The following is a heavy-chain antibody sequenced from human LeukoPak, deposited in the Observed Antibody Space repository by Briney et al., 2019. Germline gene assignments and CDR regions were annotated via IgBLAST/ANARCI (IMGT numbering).Heavy chain of an antibody. Sequence: GGSLRLSCAASGFTFSNYGMHWVRQAPGKGLEWVALISYDGRNKYYGDSVKGRFTISRDNSKNTLYLQMNSLRAEDTAVYYCAKGERFLEWLLLAPDYWGQGTLVTVSS. V-gene: IGHV3-30*18. CDR1: GFTFSNYG. CDR2: ISYDGRNK. J-gene: IGHJ4*02. CDR3: AKGERFLEWLLLAPDY. D-gene: IGHD3-3*01.